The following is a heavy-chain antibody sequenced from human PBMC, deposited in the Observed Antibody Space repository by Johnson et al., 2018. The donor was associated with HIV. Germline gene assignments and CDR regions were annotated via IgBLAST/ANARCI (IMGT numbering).Heavy chain of an antibody. CDR3: AKVGVRYSSRGDGLDI. J-gene: IGHJ3*02. Sequence: VQLVESGGGLVQPGRSLRLSCAASGFTFDDYAMHWVRQAPGKGLEWVSGISWNSGNIDYADSVKGGFTISRDNAKNSLYLQMNSLRTEDTALYYCAKVGVRYSSRGDGLDIWGQGTRVTVSS. CDR2: ISWNSGNI. CDR1: GFTFDDYA. D-gene: IGHD5-18*01. V-gene: IGHV3-9*01.